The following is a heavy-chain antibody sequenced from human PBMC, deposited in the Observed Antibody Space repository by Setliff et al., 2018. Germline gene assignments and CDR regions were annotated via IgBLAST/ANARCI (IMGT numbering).Heavy chain of an antibody. CDR3: VRGANDILTTYALDI. D-gene: IGHD3-9*01. J-gene: IGHJ3*02. Sequence: SETLSLTCAVYGGSFSTYYWIWIRQPPGKGLEWIGEINHSGSTNYNPSLKSRVTISVDTSKNQFSLKLSSVTAADTAVYYCVRGANDILTTYALDIWGEGTMVTVSS. CDR1: GGSFSTYY. V-gene: IGHV4-34*01. CDR2: INHSGST.